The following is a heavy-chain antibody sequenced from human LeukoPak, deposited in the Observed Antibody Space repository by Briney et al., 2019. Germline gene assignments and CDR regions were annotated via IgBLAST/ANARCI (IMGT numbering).Heavy chain of an antibody. D-gene: IGHD3-10*01. V-gene: IGHV5-10-1*01. CDR1: GYDFSKYY. J-gene: IGHJ6*02. Sequence: GESLKISCKGSGYDFSKYYISWVRQMPGKGLEWMGRIDPSDSYTNYSPSFQGHVTISADKSISTAYLQWSSLKASDTAMYYCARRGSNPFGMDVWGQGTTVTVSS. CDR2: IDPSDSYT. CDR3: ARRGSNPFGMDV.